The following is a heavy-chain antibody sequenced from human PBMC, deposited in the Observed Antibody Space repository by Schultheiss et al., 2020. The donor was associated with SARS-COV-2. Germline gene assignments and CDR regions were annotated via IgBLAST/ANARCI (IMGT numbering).Heavy chain of an antibody. D-gene: IGHD4-23*01. CDR1: GGSISSSSYY. Sequence: SETLSLTCTVSGGSISSSSYYWSWIRQPPGKGLEWIGYIYYSGSTNYNPSLKSRVTISVDTSKNQFSLKLSSVTAADTAVYYCARGSRSYGGNTYFQHWGQGTLVTVSS. CDR2: IYYSGST. V-gene: IGHV4-61*01. CDR3: ARGSRSYGGNTYFQH. J-gene: IGHJ1*01.